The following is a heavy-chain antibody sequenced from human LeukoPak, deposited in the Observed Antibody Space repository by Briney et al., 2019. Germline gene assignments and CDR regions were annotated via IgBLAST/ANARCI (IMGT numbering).Heavy chain of an antibody. CDR1: GFTFSSYS. D-gene: IGHD6-13*01. CDR3: AKGGVYSSSWPAEYFQH. V-gene: IGHV3-21*04. CDR2: ISSSSTYI. J-gene: IGHJ1*01. Sequence: GGSLRLSCAASGFTFSSYSMNWVRQAPGKGLEWVSSISSSSTYISYADSVKGRFTISRDNSKNTLYLQMNSLRAEDTAVYYCAKGGVYSSSWPAEYFQHWGQGTLVTVSS.